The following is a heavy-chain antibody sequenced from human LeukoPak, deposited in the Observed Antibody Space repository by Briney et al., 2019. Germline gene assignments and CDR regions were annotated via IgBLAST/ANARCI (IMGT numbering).Heavy chain of an antibody. D-gene: IGHD3-22*01. Sequence: PSETLSLTCTVSGGSISSGGYYWSWIRQPPGKGLEWIGYIYHSGSTYYNPSLKSRVTISVDRSKNQFSLKLSSVTAADTAVYYCARGNYYDSSGYYGGAFDIWGQGTMVTVSS. J-gene: IGHJ3*02. V-gene: IGHV4-30-2*01. CDR3: ARGNYYDSSGYYGGAFDI. CDR1: GGSISSGGYY. CDR2: IYHSGST.